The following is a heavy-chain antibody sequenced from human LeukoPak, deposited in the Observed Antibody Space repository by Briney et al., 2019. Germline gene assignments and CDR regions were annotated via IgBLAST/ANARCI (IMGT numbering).Heavy chain of an antibody. V-gene: IGHV1-18*04. CDR1: GYTFTSYG. D-gene: IGHD3-9*01. J-gene: IGHJ6*04. Sequence: ASVKVSCTASGYTFTSYGISWVRQAPGQGLEWMGWISAYNGNTNYAQKLQGRVTMTTDTSTSTAYMELRSLRSVDTAVYYCARDSGLRYFDWSIYGMDVWGKGTTVTVSS. CDR2: ISAYNGNT. CDR3: ARDSGLRYFDWSIYGMDV.